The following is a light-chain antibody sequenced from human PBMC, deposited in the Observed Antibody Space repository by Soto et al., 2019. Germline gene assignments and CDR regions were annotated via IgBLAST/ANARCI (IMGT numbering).Light chain of an antibody. CDR1: QSLSTV. Sequence: DIVLTQSPGTLSLSPGEGATLSCRASQSLSTVFLAWYQQKPGQAPRLLIYGTSNRATGIPARFSGSGSGTDFTLTISSLEPEDFAVYYCQHRSNWPLTFGGGTKVEIK. CDR2: GTS. J-gene: IGKJ4*01. CDR3: QHRSNWPLT. V-gene: IGKV3-11*01.